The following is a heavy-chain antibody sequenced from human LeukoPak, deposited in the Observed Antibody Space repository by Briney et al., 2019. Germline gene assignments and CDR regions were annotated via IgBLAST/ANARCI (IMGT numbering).Heavy chain of an antibody. V-gene: IGHV3-23*01. D-gene: IGHD1-26*01. CDR1: GVTFSSYA. J-gene: IGHJ4*02. Sequence: PGGSLRLSCAASGVTFSSYAMNWVRQAPGKGLEWVSAISGSGGSTYYADSVKGRFTISRDNSKNTLYLQMNSLRAEDTAVYYCAKRGPGSYYSLDYWGQGTLVTVSS. CDR3: AKRGPGSYYSLDY. CDR2: ISGSGGST.